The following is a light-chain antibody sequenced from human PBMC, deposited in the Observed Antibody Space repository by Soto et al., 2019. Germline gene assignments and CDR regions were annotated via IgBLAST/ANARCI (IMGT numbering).Light chain of an antibody. V-gene: IGKV3-15*01. CDR2: GAS. J-gene: IGKJ1*01. Sequence: EILMPQSPATLSVSPGERATLSCRASQSVSSNLAWYQQKPGQAPRLLIYGASTRATGIPARFSGSGSGTEFTLTISSLQSEDFAVYYCQQYNNWPPMAFGQGTNVEIK. CDR1: QSVSSN. CDR3: QQYNNWPPMA.